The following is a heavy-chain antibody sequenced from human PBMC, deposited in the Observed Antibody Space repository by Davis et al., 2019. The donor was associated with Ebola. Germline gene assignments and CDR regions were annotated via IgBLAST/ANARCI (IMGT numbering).Heavy chain of an antibody. V-gene: IGHV1-18*01. CDR2: SSTYNGNT. CDR3: ARAASSLLNDY. CDR1: GYTFTDYA. J-gene: IGHJ4*02. D-gene: IGHD3-10*01. Sequence: AASVKVSCKASGYTFTDYAFTWLRQAPGQGLEWMGWSSTYNGNTNYAQKLQGRVTMTTDTSTNTANMELRSLTTDDTAVYYCARAASSLLNDYWGQGTLVTVSS.